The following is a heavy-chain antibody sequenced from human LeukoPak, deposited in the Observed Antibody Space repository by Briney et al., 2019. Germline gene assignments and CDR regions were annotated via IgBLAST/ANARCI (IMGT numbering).Heavy chain of an antibody. CDR1: GFTFGDYA. D-gene: IGHD3-22*01. CDR3: AKDINYDSSGYPRSPFDY. V-gene: IGHV3-9*01. Sequence: QPGRSLRLFCAASGFTFGDYAMHWVRQAPGKGLEWVSGISWNSGSIGYADSVKGRFTISRDNAKNSLYLQMNSLRAEDTALYYCAKDINYDSSGYPRSPFDYWGQGTLVTVSS. CDR2: ISWNSGSI. J-gene: IGHJ4*02.